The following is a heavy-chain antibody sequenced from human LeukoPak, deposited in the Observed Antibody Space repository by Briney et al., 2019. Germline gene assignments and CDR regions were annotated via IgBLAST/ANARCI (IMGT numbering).Heavy chain of an antibody. CDR3: AALHTGTFVDY. V-gene: IGHV3-30*02. CDR1: GFRFSGYG. Sequence: HPGGSLRLSCAASGFRFSGYGMHWVRQVPGKGLEWLAFIRYGGTTKFYTDSVKGRFAISRDNSKNTLSLQMNSLRTGDTAVYYCAALHTGTFVDYWGQGTLVTVSS. J-gene: IGHJ4*02. D-gene: IGHD4-17*01. CDR2: IRYGGTTK.